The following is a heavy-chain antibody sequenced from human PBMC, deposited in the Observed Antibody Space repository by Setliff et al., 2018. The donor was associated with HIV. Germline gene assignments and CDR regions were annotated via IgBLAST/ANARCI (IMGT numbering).Heavy chain of an antibody. CDR1: GFTFSSYA. Sequence: GGSLRLSCAASGFTFSSYAMHWVRQAPGKGLEWVAVISYDGSNKYYADSVKGRFTISRDNSKNTLYLQMNSLRAEDTAVYYCAKEVDCSSTNYFDYWGQGTLVTVSS. J-gene: IGHJ4*02. V-gene: IGHV3-30-3*01. D-gene: IGHD2-2*01. CDR2: ISYDGSNK. CDR3: AKEVDCSSTNYFDY.